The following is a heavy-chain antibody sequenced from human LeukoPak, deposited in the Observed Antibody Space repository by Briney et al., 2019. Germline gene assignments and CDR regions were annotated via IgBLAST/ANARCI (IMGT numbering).Heavy chain of an antibody. V-gene: IGHV1-46*01. CDR1: GYTFTSYY. J-gene: IGHJ4*02. Sequence: ASVKVSCKASGYTFTSYYMHWVRQAPGHGLEWMGIINPSGGSTSYAQKFQGRLTLTTDTSTSTVYMELSSLRSEDTAVYYCARQEYYYDSSGSFDYWGQGTLVTVSS. D-gene: IGHD3-22*01. CDR3: ARQEYYYDSSGSFDY. CDR2: INPSGGST.